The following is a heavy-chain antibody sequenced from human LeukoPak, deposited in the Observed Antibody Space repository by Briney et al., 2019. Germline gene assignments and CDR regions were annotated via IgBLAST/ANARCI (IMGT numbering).Heavy chain of an antibody. Sequence: SETLSLNCTVSGGSISSSTYYWGWIRQPPGKGLEWIGSIYYSGSTYYNPSLKSRVTISVDTSKNQFSLKLSSVTAADTAVYYCARGSMATIMRDAFDIWGQGTMVTVSS. J-gene: IGHJ3*02. V-gene: IGHV4-39*07. CDR2: IYYSGST. CDR3: ARGSMATIMRDAFDI. D-gene: IGHD5-24*01. CDR1: GGSISSSTYY.